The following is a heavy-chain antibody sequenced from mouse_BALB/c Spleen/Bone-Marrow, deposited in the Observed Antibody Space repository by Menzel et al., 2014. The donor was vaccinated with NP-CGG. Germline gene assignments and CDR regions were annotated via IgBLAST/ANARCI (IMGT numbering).Heavy chain of an antibody. V-gene: IGHV1-5*01. CDR2: IYPGNSDT. Sequence: EVQLQQSGTVLARPGAAVKMSCKASGYTFSNYWMHWVKQRPGQGLEWIGTIYPGNSDTTYNQNFKGKAKLTAVTSTSTAWMGLSSLTKEDSAAYYCTTLARNHFDQWGQGTPLIVSS. D-gene: IGHD3-1*01. CDR3: TTLARNHFDQ. J-gene: IGHJ2*01. CDR1: GYTFSNYW.